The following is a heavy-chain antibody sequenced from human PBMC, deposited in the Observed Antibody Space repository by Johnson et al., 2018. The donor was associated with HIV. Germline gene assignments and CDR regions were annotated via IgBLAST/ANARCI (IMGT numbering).Heavy chain of an antibody. CDR3: ARTQRVTMIVVSLGAFDI. V-gene: IGHV3-11*04. J-gene: IGHJ3*02. CDR2: ISNSGSTI. CDR1: GFNFSDYY. D-gene: IGHD3-22*01. Sequence: QLVESGGGLVKPGGSLRLSCAASGFNFSDYYMSWIRQAPGKGLEWISYISNSGSTIYYVHSVKGRFNISRDNAKNSLYLQMNSLRAEDTAVYYCARTQRVTMIVVSLGAFDIWGQGTMVTVSS.